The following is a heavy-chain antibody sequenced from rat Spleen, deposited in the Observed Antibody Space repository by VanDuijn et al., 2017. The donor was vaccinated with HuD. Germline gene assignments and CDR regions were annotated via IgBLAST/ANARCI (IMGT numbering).Heavy chain of an antibody. CDR2: INKDSSTI. D-gene: IGHD4-3*01. V-gene: IGHV4-2*01. Sequence: EVQLVESGGGLVQPGRSLKLPCVSSGFTFNNYWMTWVRQAPGKGLEWIGEINKDSSTINYTPSLKDKFTISRDNAQNTLYLQMNSLRSEDTATYYCAVAGYGYWGQGVMVTVSS. J-gene: IGHJ2*01. CDR3: AVAGYGY. CDR1: GFTFNNYW.